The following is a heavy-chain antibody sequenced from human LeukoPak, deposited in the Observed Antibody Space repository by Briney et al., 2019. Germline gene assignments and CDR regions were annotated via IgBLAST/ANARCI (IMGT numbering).Heavy chain of an antibody. CDR2: INPSGGST. J-gene: IGHJ3*02. Sequence: ASVKVSCKASGYTFTSYYMHWVRQAPGQGLEWMGIINPSGGSTSYAQKFQGRVTMTRDTSTSTVYMELSSLRSEDTAVYYCARDPIVVVPAAIDGPSAFDIWGQGTMVTVSS. V-gene: IGHV1-46*01. D-gene: IGHD2-2*01. CDR1: GYTFTSYY. CDR3: ARDPIVVVPAAIDGPSAFDI.